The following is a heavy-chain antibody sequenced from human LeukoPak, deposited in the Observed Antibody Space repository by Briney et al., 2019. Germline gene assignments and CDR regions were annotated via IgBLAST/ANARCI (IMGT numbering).Heavy chain of an antibody. D-gene: IGHD2-15*01. CDR2: ISGSGGST. CDR3: AKSTTICCSGGSCYDY. V-gene: IGHV3-23*01. J-gene: IGHJ4*02. Sequence: GGSLRLSCAASGFTFSSYAMSWVRQAPGKGLEWVSAISGSGGSTYYADSVKGRFTISRDNSKNTLYLQMNSLRAEDTAVYYCAKSTTICCSGGSCYDYWGQGTLVTVSS. CDR1: GFTFSSYA.